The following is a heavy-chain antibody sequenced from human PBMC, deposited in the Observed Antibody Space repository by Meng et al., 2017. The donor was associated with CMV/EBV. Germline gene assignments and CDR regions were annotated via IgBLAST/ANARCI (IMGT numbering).Heavy chain of an antibody. CDR2: IRYDGSNK. Sequence: GESLKISCAASEFTFSSFGMHWVRQPPGKGLEWVAFIRYDGSNKKYGDSVKGRFTISRDNSKNTLYLQMNSLRAEDTAVYYCAKPHACGYSGYDCPYGMDVWGQGTTVTV. CDR3: AKPHACGYSGYDCPYGMDV. V-gene: IGHV3-30*02. D-gene: IGHD5-12*01. CDR1: EFTFSSFG. J-gene: IGHJ6*02.